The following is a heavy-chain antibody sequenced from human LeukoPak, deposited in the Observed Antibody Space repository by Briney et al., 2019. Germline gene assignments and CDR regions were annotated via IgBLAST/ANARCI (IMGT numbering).Heavy chain of an antibody. CDR2: ISAYNGNT. D-gene: IGHD3-22*01. V-gene: IGHV1-18*01. J-gene: IGHJ3*02. CDR1: GYTFTSYG. Sequence: ASVKVSCKASGYTFTSYGIGWVRQAPGQGLEWMGWISAYNGNTSYAQKLQGRVTMTTDTSTSTAYMELRSLRSDDTAVYYCARGPYYYDSSGYYFWAFDIWGQGTMVTVSS. CDR3: ARGPYYYDSSGYYFWAFDI.